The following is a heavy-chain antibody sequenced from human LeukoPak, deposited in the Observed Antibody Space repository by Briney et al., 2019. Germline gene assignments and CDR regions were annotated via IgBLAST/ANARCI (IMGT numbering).Heavy chain of an antibody. D-gene: IGHD3-10*02. J-gene: IGHJ6*03. CDR2: IYYSGST. CDR1: GGSISSYY. CDR3: ARSAHYVRYTRSSYYYYYYMDV. V-gene: IGHV4-59*01. Sequence: PSETLSLTCTVSGGSISSYYWSWIRQPPGKGLEWIGYIYYSGSTNYNPSLKSRVTISVDTSKNQFSLKLSSVTAADTAVYYCARSAHYVRYTRSSYYYYYYMDVWGKGTTVTVSS.